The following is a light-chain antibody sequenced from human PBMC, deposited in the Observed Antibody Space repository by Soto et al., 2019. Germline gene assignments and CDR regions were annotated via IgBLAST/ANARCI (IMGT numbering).Light chain of an antibody. Sequence: EIVITQSPATLSVSPCEIATLSCRASQSVSSNLAWYQKKPGQAPRLLIYGASTRATGIPARFIGSGSGTEFTLTISSLQSEDFAVYYCQQYNNWPWTFGQGTTVEIK. J-gene: IGKJ1*01. CDR3: QQYNNWPWT. CDR1: QSVSSN. V-gene: IGKV3-15*01. CDR2: GAS.